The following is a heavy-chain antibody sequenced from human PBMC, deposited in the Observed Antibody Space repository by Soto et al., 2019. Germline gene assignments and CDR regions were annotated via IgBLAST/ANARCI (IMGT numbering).Heavy chain of an antibody. J-gene: IGHJ6*02. D-gene: IGHD3-10*01. CDR1: GGSISSYY. CDR3: ARDRVYYYGSGRADYYYYGMDV. Sequence: PSETLSLTCTVSGGSISSYYWSWTRQPAGKGLEWIGRIYTSGSTNYNPSLKSRVTMSVDTSKNQFSLKLSSVTAADTAVYYCARDRVYYYGSGRADYYYYGMDVWGQGTTVTVSS. CDR2: IYTSGST. V-gene: IGHV4-4*07.